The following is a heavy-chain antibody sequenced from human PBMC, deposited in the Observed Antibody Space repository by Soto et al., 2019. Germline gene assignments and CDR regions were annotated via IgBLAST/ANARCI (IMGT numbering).Heavy chain of an antibody. D-gene: IGHD3-9*01. Sequence: QVQLQESGPGLVKPSETLSLTCTVSGGSISGYYWSWIRQPPGKRLEWIGYIDYYGSTNYNPSLKSRVTISVDTSKKQFSLNLGSVTAADTAIYYCARYFDLPSGFDIWGQGTMVTVSS. CDR1: GGSISGYY. J-gene: IGHJ3*02. V-gene: IGHV4-59*01. CDR2: IDYYGST. CDR3: ARYFDLPSGFDI.